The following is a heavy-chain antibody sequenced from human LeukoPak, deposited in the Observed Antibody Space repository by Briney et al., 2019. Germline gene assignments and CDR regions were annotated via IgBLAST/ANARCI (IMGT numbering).Heavy chain of an antibody. D-gene: IGHD3-16*01. V-gene: IGHV1-24*01. CDR1: GYTLTELS. J-gene: IGHJ4*02. CDR3: ATEFPVTGGYYFDY. Sequence: ASVKVSCKVSGYTLTELSMHWVRQAPGKGLEWMGGFDPEDGGTIYAQKFQGRVTMTEDTSTDTAYMELSSLRSEDTAVYYCATEFPVTGGYYFDYWGQGTLVTVSS. CDR2: FDPEDGGT.